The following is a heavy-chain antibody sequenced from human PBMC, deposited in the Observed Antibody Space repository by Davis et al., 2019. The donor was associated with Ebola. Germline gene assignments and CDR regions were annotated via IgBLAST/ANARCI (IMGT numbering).Heavy chain of an antibody. CDR2: IYYSGST. J-gene: IGHJ4*02. CDR1: GGSISSGGYY. Sequence: LRLSCTVSGGSISSGGYYWSWIRQHPGKGLEWIGYIYYSGSTYYNPSLKSRVTISVDTSKNQFSLKLSSVTAADTAVYYCARYLRVTTAYFDYWGQGTLVTVSS. D-gene: IGHD4-17*01. CDR3: ARYLRVTTAYFDY. V-gene: IGHV4-31*03.